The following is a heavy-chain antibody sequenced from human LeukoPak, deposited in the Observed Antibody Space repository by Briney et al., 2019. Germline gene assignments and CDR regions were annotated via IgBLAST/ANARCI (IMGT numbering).Heavy chain of an antibody. Sequence: PGGSLRLSCAASGFTFNSYSMNWVRQAPGKGLEWVSSISSSSSYIYYADSVKGRFTISRDNARNSLNLQMNGLRAEDTAVYYCARDPSWSCSGGSCWEFDYWGQGTLVTVSS. J-gene: IGHJ4*02. CDR2: ISSSSSYI. CDR3: ARDPSWSCSGGSCWEFDY. CDR1: GFTFNSYS. D-gene: IGHD2-15*01. V-gene: IGHV3-21*01.